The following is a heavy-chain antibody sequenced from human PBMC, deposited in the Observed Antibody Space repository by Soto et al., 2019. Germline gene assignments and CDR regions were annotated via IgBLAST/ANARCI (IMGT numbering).Heavy chain of an antibody. CDR3: ARSPSSYSSGWYYYYGMDV. J-gene: IGHJ6*02. CDR1: GGTFSSYA. Sequence: QVQLVQSGAEVKKPGSSVKVSCKASGGTFSSYAISWVRQAPGQGLEWMGGIIPIFGTANYAQKFQGRVTITADESTSTAYMELSSMGSEDTAVYYCARSPSSYSSGWYYYYGMDVWGQGTTVTVSS. CDR2: IIPIFGTA. D-gene: IGHD6-19*01. V-gene: IGHV1-69*01.